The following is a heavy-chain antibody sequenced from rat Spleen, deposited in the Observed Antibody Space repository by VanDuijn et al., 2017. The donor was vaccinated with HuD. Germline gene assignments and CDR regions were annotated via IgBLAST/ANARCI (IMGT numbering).Heavy chain of an antibody. D-gene: IGHD1-12*02. J-gene: IGHJ4*01. Sequence: EVQLVESDGGLVQPGRSLKLSCAASGFTFSDYYMAWVRQAPTKGLEWVASISYDGLVPYYRDSVKGRCTISRDNSESTLYLQMDSLRSEDTATYYCGRHRLYFDDGSYYHSRVMDAWGQGASVTVSS. CDR3: GRHRLYFDDGSYYHSRVMDA. CDR2: ISYDGLVP. CDR1: GFTFSDYY. V-gene: IGHV5-29*01.